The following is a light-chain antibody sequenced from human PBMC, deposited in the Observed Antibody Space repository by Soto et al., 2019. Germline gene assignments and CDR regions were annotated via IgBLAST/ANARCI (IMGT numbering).Light chain of an antibody. Sequence: EVVLTQSPGTLSLSPGERATLSCRASQSVTSNYLAWYQQRPGQAPRLLIYGASIRATGVPDRFRGSGSGTDFTLTITRLEPEDFAVYYCQQYGTSPLMYTFGQGTKLDIK. V-gene: IGKV3-20*01. CDR3: QQYGTSPLMYT. J-gene: IGKJ2*01. CDR2: GAS. CDR1: QSVTSNY.